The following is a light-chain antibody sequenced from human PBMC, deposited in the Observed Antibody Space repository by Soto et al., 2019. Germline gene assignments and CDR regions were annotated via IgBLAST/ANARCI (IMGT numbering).Light chain of an antibody. V-gene: IGKV1-9*01. CDR1: QGISSY. CDR2: AAS. J-gene: IGKJ4*01. Sequence: DIQLTQSPSFLSASVGDRVTITCRASQGISSYLAWYQQKPGKAPKLLIYAASTLQSGVPARCSGRGCGTEFNLTISSLQPEDFATYDCQELNCDPFLTCGGGTKVEIK. CDR3: QELNCDPFLT.